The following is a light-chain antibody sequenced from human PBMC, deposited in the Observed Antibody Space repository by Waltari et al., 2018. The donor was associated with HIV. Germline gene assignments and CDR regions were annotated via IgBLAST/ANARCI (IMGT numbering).Light chain of an antibody. CDR2: VGTGGIVG. J-gene: IGLJ1*01. CDR1: SYYSNSK. V-gene: IGLV9-49*01. Sequence: QPMLTQPPSASASLGASVTLTCTLSSYYSNSKVDWYQQRPGKGPRFVMRVGTGGIVGSKGDGIPDRFSVLGSGLNRYLTIKNIQEEDEGDYHCGADHGSGSNYVYVFGTGTKVTVL. CDR3: GADHGSGSNYVYV.